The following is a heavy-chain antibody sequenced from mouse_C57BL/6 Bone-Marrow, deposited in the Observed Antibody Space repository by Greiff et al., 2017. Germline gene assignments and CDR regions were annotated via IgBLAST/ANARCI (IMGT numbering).Heavy chain of an antibody. J-gene: IGHJ3*01. D-gene: IGHD2-4*01. CDR2: IDPSDSYT. V-gene: IGHV1-50*01. CDR3: ARRGDYGGVAY. Sequence: QVQLQQPGAELVKPGASVKLSCKASGYTFTSYWMQWVKQRPGQGLEWIGEIDPSDSYTTSNQKFKGKATLTVDTSSSTAYMQLSSLTSEDSAVYYCARRGDYGGVAYWGQGTLVTVSA. CDR1: GYTFTSYW.